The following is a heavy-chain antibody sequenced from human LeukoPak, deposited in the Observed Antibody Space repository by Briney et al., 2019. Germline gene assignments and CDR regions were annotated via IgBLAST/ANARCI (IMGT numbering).Heavy chain of an antibody. J-gene: IGHJ6*02. CDR2: IYYSGST. V-gene: IGHV4-59*08. Sequence: SETLSLTSTVSGGSISSYYWSWIRQPPGKGLEWIGYIYYSGSTNYNPSLKSRVTISVDTSKNQLSLKLSSVTAADTAVYYCARHLGTSAYSYGMDVWGQGTTVTVSS. CDR1: GGSISSYY. CDR3: ARHLGTSAYSYGMDV.